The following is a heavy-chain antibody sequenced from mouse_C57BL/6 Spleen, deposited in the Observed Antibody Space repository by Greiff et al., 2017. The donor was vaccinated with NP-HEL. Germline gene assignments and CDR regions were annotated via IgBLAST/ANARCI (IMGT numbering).Heavy chain of an antibody. Sequence: QVQLQQPGAELVKPGASVKMSCKASGYTFTSYWITWVKQRPGQGLEWIGDIYPGSGSTNYNEKFKSKATLTVDTSSSTAYMQLSSLTSEDSAVYYCAREGFITTVVASYYFDYWGQGTTLTVSS. V-gene: IGHV1-55*01. CDR1: GYTFTSYW. CDR2: IYPGSGST. D-gene: IGHD1-1*01. J-gene: IGHJ2*01. CDR3: AREGFITTVVASYYFDY.